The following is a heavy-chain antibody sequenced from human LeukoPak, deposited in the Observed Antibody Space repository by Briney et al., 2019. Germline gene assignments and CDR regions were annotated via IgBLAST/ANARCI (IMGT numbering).Heavy chain of an antibody. J-gene: IGHJ6*03. CDR1: GGSFSGYY. D-gene: IGHD3-10*01. Sequence: PSETLSLTCAVYGGSFSGYYWSWIRQPPGKGLEWIGEINHSGSTNYNPSLKSRVTISVDTSKNQFSLKLSSVTAADTAVYYCAKTGSRYYYGSGGHMDVWGKGTTVTISS. CDR3: AKTGSRYYYGSGGHMDV. V-gene: IGHV4-34*01. CDR2: INHSGST.